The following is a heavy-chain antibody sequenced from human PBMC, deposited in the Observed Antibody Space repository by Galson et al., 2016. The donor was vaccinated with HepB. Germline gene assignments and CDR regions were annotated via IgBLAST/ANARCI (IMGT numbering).Heavy chain of an antibody. Sequence: PLRLSCAASGFTFKDYGMHWVRQAPGKGLEWVTFISHDGNNKYFPNVMKDPLTVSRDNYRNTLLLQLHSVRDDDTAVYSCARGHAGYSSSWDRSFAYWGQGILVTVSS. CDR2: ISHDGNNK. CDR3: ARGHAGYSSSWDRSFAY. CDR1: GFTFKDYG. J-gene: IGHJ4*02. V-gene: IGHV3-33*01. D-gene: IGHD6-13*01.